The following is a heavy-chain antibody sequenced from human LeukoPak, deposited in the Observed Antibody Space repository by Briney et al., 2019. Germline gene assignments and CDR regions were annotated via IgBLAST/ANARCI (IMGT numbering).Heavy chain of an antibody. J-gene: IGHJ4*02. Sequence: GGSLRLSCAASGFTFDDYAMHWVRQAPGKGLEWVSGISWNSGSIGYADSVKGRFTISRDNAKNSLYLQMNSLRAEDTALYYCAKDRRYSSGWLPEYYFDYWGQGTLVTVSS. D-gene: IGHD6-19*01. CDR3: AKDRRYSSGWLPEYYFDY. V-gene: IGHV3-9*01. CDR1: GFTFDDYA. CDR2: ISWNSGSI.